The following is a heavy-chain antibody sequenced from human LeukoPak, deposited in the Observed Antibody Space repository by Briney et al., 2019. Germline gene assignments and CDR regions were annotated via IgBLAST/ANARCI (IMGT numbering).Heavy chain of an antibody. V-gene: IGHV3-33*01. J-gene: IGHJ6*03. D-gene: IGHD2-2*01. CDR2: IWYDGSNK. CDR3: ARVQFLGVYCSSPSCYEKYYYYYRDV. CDR1: GFTFSSYG. Sequence: GRSLRLSCAASGFTFSSYGMHWVRQAPGKGLEWVAVIWYDGSNKYYADSVKGRFTISRDNSKNTLYLQMNSLRAEDTAVYYCARVQFLGVYCSSPSCYEKYYYYYRDVGEKGTRATVS.